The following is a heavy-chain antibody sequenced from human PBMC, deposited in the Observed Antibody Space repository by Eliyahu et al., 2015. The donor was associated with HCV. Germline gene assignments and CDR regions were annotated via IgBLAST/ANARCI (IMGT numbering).Heavy chain of an antibody. CDR1: GYTFTGXY. V-gene: IGHV1-2*02. D-gene: IGHD1-26*01. CDR3: ARDLRWELPPSYWFDP. Sequence: QVQLVQSGAEVKKPGASVKVSCKASGYTFTGXYMHWVRQAPGQGLEWMGWINPNSGGTNYAQKFQGRVTMTRDTSISTAYMELSRLRSDDTAVYYCARDLRWELPPSYWFDPWGQGTLVTVSS. J-gene: IGHJ5*02. CDR2: INPNSGGT.